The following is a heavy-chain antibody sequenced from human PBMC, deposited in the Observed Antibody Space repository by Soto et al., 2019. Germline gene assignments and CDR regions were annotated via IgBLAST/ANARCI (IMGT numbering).Heavy chain of an antibody. Sequence: GGSLRLSCAASGFTFSSYAMSWVRQAPGKGLEWVSAISGSGGSTYYADTVKGRFTISRDNSKNTLYLQMNSLRAEDTAAYYCAKLGGYCSGGSCYSIFDYWGQGTLVTVSS. CDR2: ISGSGGST. D-gene: IGHD2-15*01. V-gene: IGHV3-23*01. CDR3: AKLGGYCSGGSCYSIFDY. J-gene: IGHJ4*02. CDR1: GFTFSSYA.